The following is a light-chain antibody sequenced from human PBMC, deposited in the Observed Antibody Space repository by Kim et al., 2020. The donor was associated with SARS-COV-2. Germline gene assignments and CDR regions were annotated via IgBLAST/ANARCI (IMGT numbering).Light chain of an antibody. CDR2: DVT. Sequence: SPGQSVTNSCTGTSSDVGSYNYVSWYQQHPGKAPKLIIYDVTKRPSGVPDRFSGSKSGNTASLTISGLQAEDEADYYCCSYAGSVVFGGGTQLTVL. J-gene: IGLJ2*01. CDR1: SSDVGSYNY. CDR3: CSYAGSVV. V-gene: IGLV2-11*01.